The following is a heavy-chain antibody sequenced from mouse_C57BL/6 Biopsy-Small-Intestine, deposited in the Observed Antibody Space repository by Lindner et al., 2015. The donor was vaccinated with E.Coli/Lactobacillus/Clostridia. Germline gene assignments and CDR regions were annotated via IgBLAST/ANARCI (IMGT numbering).Heavy chain of an antibody. Sequence: SVKVSCKALGYTFSNYFIHWVRQAPGQGLEWMGLINPSHGTTTYAQTFRDRVSMTGDTSTSTAFLELSSLRSEDTAMYYCARDQYDTTGLNAFDIWGQGTMVTVSS. CDR3: ARDQYDTTGLNAFDI. J-gene: IGHJ3*01. V-gene: IGHV1S12*01. D-gene: IGHD1-1*01. CDR1: GYTFSNYF. CDR2: INPSHGTT.